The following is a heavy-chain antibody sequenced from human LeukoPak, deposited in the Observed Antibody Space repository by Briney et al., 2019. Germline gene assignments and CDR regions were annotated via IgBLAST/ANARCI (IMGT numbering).Heavy chain of an antibody. CDR2: IIPIFGTA. J-gene: IGHJ3*02. CDR1: GGTFSSYA. CDR3: ASPYCSSTSCMGPDAFDI. D-gene: IGHD2-2*01. Sequence: SVKVSCKASGGTFSSYAISWVRQAPGQGLEWMGGIIPIFGTANYAQKFQGRVTITTDESTSTAYMELSSLRSEDTAVYYCASPYCSSTSCMGPDAFDIWGQGTMVTVPS. V-gene: IGHV1-69*05.